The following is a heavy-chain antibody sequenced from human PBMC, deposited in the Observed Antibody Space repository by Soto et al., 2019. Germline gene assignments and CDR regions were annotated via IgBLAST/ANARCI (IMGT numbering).Heavy chain of an antibody. CDR1: GFTFSSYG. Sequence: GGSLRLSCAASGFTFSSYGMHWVRQAPGKGLEWVAVIWYDGSNKYYADSVKGRFTISRDNSKNTLYLQMNSLRAEDTAVYYCAREVGIAAAATYYYGMDVWGQGTTVTVSS. CDR3: AREVGIAAAATYYYGMDV. CDR2: IWYDGSNK. J-gene: IGHJ6*02. D-gene: IGHD6-13*01. V-gene: IGHV3-33*01.